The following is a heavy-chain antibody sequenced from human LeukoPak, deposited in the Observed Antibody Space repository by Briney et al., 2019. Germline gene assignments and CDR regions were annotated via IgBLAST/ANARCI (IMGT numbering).Heavy chain of an antibody. Sequence: SETLSLTCAVYGGSFSGYYWSWIRQPPGKGLEWIGEINHSGSTNYNPSLKSRVTISVDTSKNQFSLKLSSVTAADTAVYYCARGHGGAAPFDYWGQGTLVTVSS. J-gene: IGHJ4*02. CDR3: ARGHGGAAPFDY. CDR1: GGSFSGYY. CDR2: INHSGST. V-gene: IGHV4-34*01. D-gene: IGHD3-16*01.